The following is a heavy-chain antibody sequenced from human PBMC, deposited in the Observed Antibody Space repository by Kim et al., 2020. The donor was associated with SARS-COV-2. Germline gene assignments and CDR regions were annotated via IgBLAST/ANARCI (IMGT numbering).Heavy chain of an antibody. CDR3: ARGTDRSGTSAHDY. V-gene: IGHV3-48*02. CDR1: GIIIKSYS. J-gene: IGHJ4*02. D-gene: IGHD3-22*01. CDR2: ISGGSSIT. Sequence: GGSLRLSCAASGIIIKSYSMNWVRQAPGKGLEWVSYISGGSSITHYPDSVKGRFTISRDSAKNSLYLQMNSLRDEDTAVYYCARGTDRSGTSAHDYWGQGTLVTVSS.